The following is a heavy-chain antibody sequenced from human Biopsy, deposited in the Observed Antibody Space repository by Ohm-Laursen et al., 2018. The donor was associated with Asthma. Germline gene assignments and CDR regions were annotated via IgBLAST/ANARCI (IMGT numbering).Heavy chain of an antibody. Sequence: ASVKVSCEASGYNFISFAIHWVRQAPGQRLEWMGWVNTGNGDTKYSQKFQGRVTITRDTSASTAYMELRSLRSEDTATYYCARTYYDFLTGQVKDVFGVWGQGTMVTGSS. V-gene: IGHV1-3*04. CDR1: GYNFISFA. D-gene: IGHD3-9*01. CDR3: ARTYYDFLTGQVKDVFGV. J-gene: IGHJ3*01. CDR2: VNTGNGDT.